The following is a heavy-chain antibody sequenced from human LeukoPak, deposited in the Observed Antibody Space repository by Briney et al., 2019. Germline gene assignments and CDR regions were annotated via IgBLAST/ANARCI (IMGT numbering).Heavy chain of an antibody. CDR3: ARGTVAGTPDFDF. D-gene: IGHD6-19*01. V-gene: IGHV3-21*06. J-gene: IGHJ4*02. Sequence: GGSLRLSCAASGFTFNTSSLNWVRQTPGKGLEWVSSISGSSSFVYYADSLKGRFTIFRDNAKNSLYLQMNSLRVEDTAVYYCARGTVAGTPDFDFWGQGTLVAVSS. CDR1: GFTFNTSS. CDR2: ISGSSSFV.